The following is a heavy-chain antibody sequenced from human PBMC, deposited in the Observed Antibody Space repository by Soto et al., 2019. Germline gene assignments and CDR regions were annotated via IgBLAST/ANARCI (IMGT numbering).Heavy chain of an antibody. CDR2: IYYSGST. J-gene: IGHJ5*02. CDR3: ARNTYYDFWSGYYRINWFDP. CDR1: GGSISSGGYY. D-gene: IGHD3-3*01. V-gene: IGHV4-31*03. Sequence: QVQLQESGPGLVKPSQTLSLTCTVSGGSISSGGYYWSWIRQHPGKGLEWIGYIYYSGSTYYNPSLKSRVTISVDTSKHQFSLKLSSVTAADTAVYYCARNTYYDFWSGYYRINWFDPWGQGTLVTVSS.